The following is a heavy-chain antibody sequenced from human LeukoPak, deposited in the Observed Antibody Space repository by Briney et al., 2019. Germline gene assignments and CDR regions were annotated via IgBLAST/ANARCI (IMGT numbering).Heavy chain of an antibody. CDR3: ARGDVTTGWYFGL. CDR2: IYYSGST. Sequence: SQTLSLTCTVSGGSISSGDYYWSWIRQPPGKGLEWIGYIYYSGSTYYNPSLKSRVTISVDTSKNQFSLKLSSVTAADTAVYYCARGDVTTGWYFGLWGRGTLVTVSS. CDR1: GGSISSGDYY. D-gene: IGHD4-17*01. J-gene: IGHJ2*01. V-gene: IGHV4-30-4*01.